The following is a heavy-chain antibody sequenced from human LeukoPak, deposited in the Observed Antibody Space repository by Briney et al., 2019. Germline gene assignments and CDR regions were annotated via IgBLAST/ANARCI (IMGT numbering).Heavy chain of an antibody. CDR3: ATDVGQLWLCFDR. CDR1: GGTFSSYA. Sequence: VASVKVSCKASGGTFSSYAISWVRQAPGQGLEWMGGIIPIFGTANYAQKFQGRLTMTEDTSTDTAYMELSSLRSDDTAVYYCATDVGQLWLCFDRWGQGTLVTVSS. J-gene: IGHJ4*02. CDR2: IIPIFGTA. V-gene: IGHV1-69*06. D-gene: IGHD2-8*02.